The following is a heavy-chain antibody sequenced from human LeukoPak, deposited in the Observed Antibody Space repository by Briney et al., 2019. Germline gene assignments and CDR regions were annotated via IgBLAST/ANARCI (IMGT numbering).Heavy chain of an antibody. CDR3: ASDEGNYFDY. CDR2: ISRNSTYI. CDR1: GFTCSSYI. Sequence: GGSLRLSCAASGFTCSSYIMNWVRQAPGKGLEWVASISRNSTYIHYADSVKGRFTISRDNARNSLFLQMNSLRAEDTAIYYCASDEGNYFDYWGQGTLVTVSS. V-gene: IGHV3-21*01. J-gene: IGHJ4*02.